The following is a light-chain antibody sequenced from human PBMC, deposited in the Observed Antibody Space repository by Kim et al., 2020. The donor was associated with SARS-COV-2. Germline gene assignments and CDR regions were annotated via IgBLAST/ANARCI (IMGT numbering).Light chain of an antibody. V-gene: IGLV2-11*01. CDR2: DVS. Sequence: PGQSVTISWPGTSGVVGTYKYVSWYQKHPGKAPKLMIDDVSERPSGVPVRFSGSKSGNTASLTISGLQAEDEADYYCCSYAGSPWVFGGGTKLTVL. CDR3: CSYAGSPWV. J-gene: IGLJ3*02. CDR1: SGVVGTYKY.